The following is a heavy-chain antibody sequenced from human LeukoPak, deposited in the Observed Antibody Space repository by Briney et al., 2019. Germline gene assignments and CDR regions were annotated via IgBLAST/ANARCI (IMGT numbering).Heavy chain of an antibody. Sequence: PGGSLRLSCAAAGFTCSGWRSWGRQAPGKGLEWVANIKEDGSEKYYVDSVKGRFTISRETAKSSLYLQMNSLRAVDTAVYYCARDRGCYGSGSSEYYFDYWDQGTLVTVSS. J-gene: IGHJ4*02. CDR2: IKEDGSEK. V-gene: IGHV3-7*01. D-gene: IGHD3-10*01. CDR1: GFTCSGW. CDR3: ARDRGCYGSGSSEYYFDY.